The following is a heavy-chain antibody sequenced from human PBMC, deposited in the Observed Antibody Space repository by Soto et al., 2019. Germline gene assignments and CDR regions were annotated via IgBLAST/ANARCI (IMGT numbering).Heavy chain of an antibody. V-gene: IGHV3-15*01. CDR1: GFTFSNAW. CDR3: TTAPLAAAYSG. J-gene: IGHJ4*02. CDR2: IKSKTDGGTT. Sequence: PVGPLRLSCAAPGFTFSNAWMSWVRQAPGKGLEWVGRIKSKTDGGTTDYAAPVKGRFTISRDDSKNTLYLQMNSLKTEDTAVYYCTTAPLAAAYSGWGQGTLVTVSS. D-gene: IGHD1-26*01.